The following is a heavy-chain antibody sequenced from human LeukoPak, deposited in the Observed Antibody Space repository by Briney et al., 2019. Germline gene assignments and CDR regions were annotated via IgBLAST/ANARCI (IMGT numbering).Heavy chain of an antibody. CDR3: ARDSLRYFDWLHDAFDT. CDR2: ISSSSSYT. D-gene: IGHD3-9*01. Sequence: GGSLRLSCAASGFTFSDYYMSWIRQAPGKGLEWVSYISSSSSYTNYADSVKGRFTISRDNAKNSLYLQMNSLRAEDTAVYYCARDSLRYFDWLHDAFDTWGQGTMVTVSS. J-gene: IGHJ3*02. V-gene: IGHV3-11*06. CDR1: GFTFSDYY.